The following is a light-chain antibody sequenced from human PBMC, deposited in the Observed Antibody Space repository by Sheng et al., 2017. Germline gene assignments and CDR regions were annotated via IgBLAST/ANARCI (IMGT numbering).Light chain of an antibody. J-gene: IGKJ1*01. Sequence: EIVMTQSPATLSVSPGERATLSCRASQSVNSKLAWYQQKPGQAPRLLIYGSSTRASGIPARFNGSGSGTEFTLTISSLQSEDFALYFCQQYNNWPRGTFGQGTKVEIK. CDR3: QQYNNWPRGT. CDR1: QSVNSK. V-gene: IGKV3-15*01. CDR2: GSS.